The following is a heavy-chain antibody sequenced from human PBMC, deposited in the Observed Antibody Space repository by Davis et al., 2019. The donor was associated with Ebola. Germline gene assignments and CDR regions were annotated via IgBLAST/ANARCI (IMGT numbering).Heavy chain of an antibody. CDR1: GGAFSNYA. J-gene: IGHJ5*02. CDR2: INPNSGGT. CDR3: AREGWELLRGWFDP. D-gene: IGHD1-26*01. Sequence: ASVKVSCKTSGGAFSNYAINWVRQAPGQGLDWMGWINPNSGGTNYARKFQGRVTMTRDTSISTTYMEISSLRSDDTAVYFCAREGWELLRGWFDPWGQGTLVTVSS. V-gene: IGHV1-2*02.